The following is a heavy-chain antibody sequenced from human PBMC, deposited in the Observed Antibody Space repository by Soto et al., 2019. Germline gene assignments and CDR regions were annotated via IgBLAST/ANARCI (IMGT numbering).Heavy chain of an antibody. J-gene: IGHJ4*02. CDR2: ISYSGSA. V-gene: IGHV4-39*01. Sequence: SETLSLTCTVSGGSISSSTYFWDWIRQPPGKGLEWIGSISYSGSAYYNPSLKNRVTISVDTSKNQFSLNLTSVPAADTALYYCVRHFVTAYMVYFSDFWGQGTLVPVSS. D-gene: IGHD3-10*01. CDR3: VRHFVTAYMVYFSDF. CDR1: GGSISSSTYF.